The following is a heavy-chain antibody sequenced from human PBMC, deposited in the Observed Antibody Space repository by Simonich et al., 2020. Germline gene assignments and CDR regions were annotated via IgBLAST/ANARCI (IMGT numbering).Heavy chain of an antibody. CDR3: ARWAYSSSYFDY. CDR1: GGSISSSRYY. D-gene: IGHD6-6*01. J-gene: IGHJ4*02. Sequence: QLQLQESGPGLVKPSETLSLTCTVSGGSISSSRYYWGWIRQPPGKGLAWLGSIYYSGSTYCNPSLKSRVTISVDTSKNQFSLKLSSVTAADTAVYYCARWAYSSSYFDYWGQGTLVTVSS. CDR2: IYYSGST. V-gene: IGHV4-39*01.